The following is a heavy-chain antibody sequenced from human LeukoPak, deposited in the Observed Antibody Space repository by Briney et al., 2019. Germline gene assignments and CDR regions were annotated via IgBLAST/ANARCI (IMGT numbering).Heavy chain of an antibody. CDR1: GFTFSSYG. CDR2: IWYDGSNK. J-gene: IGHJ4*02. D-gene: IGHD2-2*01. V-gene: IGHV3-33*01. Sequence: GGSLRLSCAASGFTFSSYGMHWVRQAPGKGLEWVAVIWYDGSNKYYADSVKGRFTISRDNSKNTLYLQMNSLRAEDTAVYYCARDPGGYCSSTSCSYGGYWGQGTLVTVSS. CDR3: ARDPGGYCSSTSCSYGGY.